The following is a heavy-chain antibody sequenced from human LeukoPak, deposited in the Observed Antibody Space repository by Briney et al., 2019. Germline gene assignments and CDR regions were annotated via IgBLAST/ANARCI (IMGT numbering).Heavy chain of an antibody. CDR2: ISSSSSYI. Sequence: GGSLRLSCAASGLTFSSYSMNWVRQAPGKGLEWVSSISSSSSYIYYADSVKGRFTISRDNAKKSLYLQMNSLRAEDTAVYYCARGRDSGYDYRFDPWGQGILVTVSS. V-gene: IGHV3-21*01. CDR1: GLTFSSYS. D-gene: IGHD5-12*01. CDR3: ARGRDSGYDYRFDP. J-gene: IGHJ5*02.